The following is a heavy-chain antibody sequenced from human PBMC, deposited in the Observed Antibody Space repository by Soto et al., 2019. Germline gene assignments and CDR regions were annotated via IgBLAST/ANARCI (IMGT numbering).Heavy chain of an antibody. Sequence: QVQLQESGPGLVKPSQTLSLTCTVSGGSISSGGYYWSWIRQHPGKGLEWIGSIYYSGSTYYNRSLKIRVTIAVDTSKNQFALKLSSVTAADTAVYYWAREGLNYYYYGMDVWGQGTTVTVSS. D-gene: IGHD5-12*01. CDR3: AREGLNYYYYGMDV. J-gene: IGHJ6*02. CDR2: IYYSGST. V-gene: IGHV4-31*03. CDR1: GGSISSGGYY.